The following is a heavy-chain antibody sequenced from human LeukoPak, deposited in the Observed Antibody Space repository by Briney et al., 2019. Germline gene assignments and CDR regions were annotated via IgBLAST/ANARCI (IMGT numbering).Heavy chain of an antibody. CDR3: AKAKGGPLAFDY. CDR1: GFTFSSYA. CDR2: ISGSGGST. Sequence: GGSLRLSCAASGFTFSSYAMSWVRQAPGRGLEWVSAISGSGGSTYYADSVKGRFTISRDNSKNTLYLQMNSLRAEDTAVYYCAKAKGGPLAFDYWGQGTLVTVSS. D-gene: IGHD2-15*01. V-gene: IGHV3-23*01. J-gene: IGHJ4*02.